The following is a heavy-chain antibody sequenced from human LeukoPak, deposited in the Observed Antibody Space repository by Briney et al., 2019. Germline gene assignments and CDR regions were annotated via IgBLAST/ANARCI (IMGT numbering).Heavy chain of an antibody. CDR2: ISGSGGST. V-gene: IGHV3-23*01. J-gene: IGHJ3*02. CDR3: AKRLRLHDAFDI. CDR1: GFTFSSYG. Sequence: GGSLRLSCAASGFTFSSYGMSWVRQTPGKGLEWVSGISGSGGSTYYADSVKGRFTISRDNSKSTLYLQMNSLRAEDTAVYYCAKRLRLHDAFDIWGQGTMVTVSS. D-gene: IGHD3-10*01.